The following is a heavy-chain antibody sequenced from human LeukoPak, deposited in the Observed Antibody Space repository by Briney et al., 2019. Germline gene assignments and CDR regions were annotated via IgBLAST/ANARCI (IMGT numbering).Heavy chain of an antibody. CDR1: GFTFSSYW. D-gene: IGHD2-8*02. Sequence: SGGSLRLSCAASGFTFSSYWMSWVRQAPGKGLEWVANIKHDGSEKYYVDSLKGRFTISRDNAENSLYLQMNSLRAEDTAVYYCARSPGGQLETFDYWGQGTLVTVSS. V-gene: IGHV3-7*01. CDR3: ARSPGGQLETFDY. CDR2: IKHDGSEK. J-gene: IGHJ4*02.